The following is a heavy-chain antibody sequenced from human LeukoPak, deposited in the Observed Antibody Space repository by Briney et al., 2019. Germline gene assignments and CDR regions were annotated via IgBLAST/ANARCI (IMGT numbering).Heavy chain of an antibody. CDR3: ARQWGSGYSDYDAFDI. Sequence: GESLKISCKGSGYSFTSYWIGWVRQMPGKGLEWMGIIYPGDSDTRYSPSFQGQVTISADKSISTAYLQWSSLKASDTAMYYCARQWGSGYSDYDAFDIWGQGTMVTVSS. V-gene: IGHV5-51*01. CDR2: IYPGDSDT. D-gene: IGHD3-22*01. CDR1: GYSFTSYW. J-gene: IGHJ3*02.